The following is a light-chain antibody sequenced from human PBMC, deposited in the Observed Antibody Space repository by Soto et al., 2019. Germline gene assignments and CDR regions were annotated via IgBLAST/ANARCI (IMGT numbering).Light chain of an antibody. V-gene: IGKV3-15*01. CDR1: QSVSRN. CDR2: AAS. CDR3: QQYGDSPQT. J-gene: IGKJ1*01. Sequence: EIVMTQSPATLSVSPGERATLSCRASQSVSRNLAWYQQKPGQAPRLLIYAASTRATGIPARFSGSGSGTEFTLTISSLQSEDFAVYYCQQYGDSPQTFGQGTKVEIK.